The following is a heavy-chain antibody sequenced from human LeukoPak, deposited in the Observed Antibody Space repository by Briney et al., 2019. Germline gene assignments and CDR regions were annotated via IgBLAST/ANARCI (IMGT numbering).Heavy chain of an antibody. CDR2: INPNSGGT. Sequence: GASVKVSCKASGYTFTSYGISWVRQAPGQGLEWMGWINPNSGGTNYAQKFQGRVTMTRDTSISTAYMELSRLRSDDTAVYYCARESGSYLSGSAFDIWGQGTMVTVSS. V-gene: IGHV1-2*02. CDR3: ARESGSYLSGSAFDI. CDR1: GYTFTSYG. J-gene: IGHJ3*02. D-gene: IGHD1-26*01.